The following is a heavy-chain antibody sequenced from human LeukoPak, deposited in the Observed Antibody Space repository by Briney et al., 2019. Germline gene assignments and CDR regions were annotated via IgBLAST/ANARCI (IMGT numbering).Heavy chain of an antibody. CDR3: AKDPTYCGDVCYSGIDY. J-gene: IGHJ4*02. V-gene: IGHV3-23*01. CDR1: GFTFSTYA. Sequence: GGSLRLSYAVSGFTFSTYAMSWVRQAPGKGLEWVAALSSSGGSTYYADSVKGRFTISRDNSKNTLYLQMNSLRAGDTAVYYCAKDPTYCGDVCYSGIDYWGQGTLVTVSS. CDR2: LSSSGGST. D-gene: IGHD2-21*02.